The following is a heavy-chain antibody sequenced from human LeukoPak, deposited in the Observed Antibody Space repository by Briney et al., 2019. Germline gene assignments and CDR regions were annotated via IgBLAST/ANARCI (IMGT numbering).Heavy chain of an antibody. CDR1: GFTFSSYW. Sequence: GGSLRLSCAASGFTFSSYWMSWVRQAPGKGLEWVANIKQDGSERYYVDSVKGRFTISRDNAKNSLYLQMNSLRAEDTALYYCAREPIYYYYMDVWGKGTTVTVSS. V-gene: IGHV3-7*01. J-gene: IGHJ6*03. CDR3: AREPIYYYYMDV. CDR2: IKQDGSER.